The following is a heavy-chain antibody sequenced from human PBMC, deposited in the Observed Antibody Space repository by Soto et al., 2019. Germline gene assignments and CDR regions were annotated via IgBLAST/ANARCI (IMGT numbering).Heavy chain of an antibody. Sequence: SETLSLTCAVYGGSFSGYYWSWIRQPPGKGLEWIGEINHSGSTNYNPSLKSRVTISVDTSENQFSLKLSSVTAADTAVYYCARLVDPGHFDYSGQGTLVTVYS. CDR3: ARLVDPGHFDY. J-gene: IGHJ4*02. D-gene: IGHD2-2*01. V-gene: IGHV4-34*01. CDR1: GGSFSGYY. CDR2: INHSGST.